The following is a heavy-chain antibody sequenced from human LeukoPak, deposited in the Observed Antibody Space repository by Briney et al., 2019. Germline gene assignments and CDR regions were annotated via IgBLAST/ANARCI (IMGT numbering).Heavy chain of an antibody. D-gene: IGHD2-2*01. CDR3: AKDQVDIVVVPAAPDV. Sequence: GGSLRLSCAASGSTFSSYGMHWVRQAPGKGLEWVAFIRYDGSNKYYADSVKGRFTISRDNSKNTLYLQMNSLRAEDTAVYYCAKDQVDIVVVPAAPDVWGKGTTVTISS. CDR1: GSTFSSYG. V-gene: IGHV3-30*02. CDR2: IRYDGSNK. J-gene: IGHJ6*04.